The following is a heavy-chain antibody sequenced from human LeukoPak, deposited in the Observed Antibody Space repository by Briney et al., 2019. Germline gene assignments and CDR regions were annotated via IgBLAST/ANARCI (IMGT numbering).Heavy chain of an antibody. V-gene: IGHV3-9*01. J-gene: IGHJ4*02. CDR2: ISWNSGSI. CDR1: GFTFDDYA. D-gene: IGHD4-17*01. CDR3: ARSDYGDYLIPY. Sequence: GGSLRLSCAASGFTFDDYAMHWVRQAPGKGLEWVSGISWNSGSIGYADSVKGRFTISRDNAKNTLYLQMNSLRAEDTAVYYCARSDYGDYLIPYWGQGTLVTVSS.